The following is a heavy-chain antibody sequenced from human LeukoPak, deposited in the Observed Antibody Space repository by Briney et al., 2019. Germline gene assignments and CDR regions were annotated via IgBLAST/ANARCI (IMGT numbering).Heavy chain of an antibody. CDR1: GFTLSSYA. Sequence: GGSLRLSCAASGFTLSSYAMTWVRQAPGEGLECVSVIYSGGSTYYADSVKGRFTVSRDNSKNTLYLQMNSLRAEDTAMYYCARGLGYCTSTTCLLPFDYWGQGTLVTVSS. J-gene: IGHJ4*02. V-gene: IGHV3-53*01. CDR3: ARGLGYCTSTTCLLPFDY. D-gene: IGHD2-2*01. CDR2: IYSGGST.